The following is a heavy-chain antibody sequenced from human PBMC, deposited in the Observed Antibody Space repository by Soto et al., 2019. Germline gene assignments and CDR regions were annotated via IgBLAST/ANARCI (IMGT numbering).Heavy chain of an antibody. CDR2: ISGSGGTT. CDR1: GFTFSNYA. V-gene: IGHV3-23*01. J-gene: IGHJ4*02. D-gene: IGHD2-2*01. Sequence: PGGSLRLSCAASGFTFSNYAMSWVRQAPGKGLEWVSVISGSGGTTYYADSVKGRFTMSRDNSKNTMYLQMSSLRAEDTAVYHCARDGPLHIVVLPAAMDYWGQGTPVNVFS. CDR3: ARDGPLHIVVLPAAMDY.